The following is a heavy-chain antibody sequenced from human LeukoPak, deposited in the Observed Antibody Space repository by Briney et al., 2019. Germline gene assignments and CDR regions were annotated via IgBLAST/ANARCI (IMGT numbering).Heavy chain of an antibody. CDR2: IYYSGST. J-gene: IGHJ5*02. D-gene: IGHD3-22*01. CDR3: AARYYYDSSGYGWFDP. V-gene: IGHV4-59*01. Sequence: PSETLSLTCAVYGGSFSTYYWSWIRQPPGKGLEWIGYIYYSGSTNYNPSLKSRVSISVDTSKNQFSLKLSSVTAADTAVYYCAARYYYDSSGYGWFDPWGQGTLVTVSS. CDR1: GGSFSTYY.